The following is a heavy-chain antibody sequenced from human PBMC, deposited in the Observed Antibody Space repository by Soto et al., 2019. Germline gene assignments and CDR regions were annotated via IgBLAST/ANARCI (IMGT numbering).Heavy chain of an antibody. Sequence: GASVKVSCKASGGTFSNYAISWVRQAPGQGLEWMGGIISIFGTANYAQKFQGRVTIIADESTSTAYMELSSLRSEDTAVYYCARILKRVPAAIGTYYYGMDVWGQGTTVTVSS. J-gene: IGHJ6*02. CDR3: ARILKRVPAAIGTYYYGMDV. D-gene: IGHD2-2*01. CDR1: GGTFSNYA. V-gene: IGHV1-69*13. CDR2: IISIFGTA.